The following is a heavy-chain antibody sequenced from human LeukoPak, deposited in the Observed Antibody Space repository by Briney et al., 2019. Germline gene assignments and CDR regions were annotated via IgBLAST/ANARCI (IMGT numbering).Heavy chain of an antibody. CDR3: ARDQGLKNATYYDLWSGYYGGFRWSYYYGMDV. CDR2: ISAYNGNT. CDR1: GYTFTSYG. D-gene: IGHD3-3*01. V-gene: IGHV1-18*01. J-gene: IGHJ6*02. Sequence: ASVKVSCKASGYTFTSYGISWVRQAPGQGLEWMGWISAYNGNTNYAQKLQGRVTMTTDTSTSTAYMELRSLRSDDTAVYYCARDQGLKNATYYDLWSGYYGGFRWSYYYGMDVWGQGTTVTVSS.